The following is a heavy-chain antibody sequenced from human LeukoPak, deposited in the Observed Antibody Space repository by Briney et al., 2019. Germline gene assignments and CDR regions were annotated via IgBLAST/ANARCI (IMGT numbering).Heavy chain of an antibody. J-gene: IGHJ4*02. Sequence: PGGSLRLSCAASGFTFSRYGMHWVRQAPGKGLEWVAVTSYDGRNKYYADSAKGRFTISRDNSKNTLYLQMNSLRPEDTAVYYCARDGYGLDTPMVSTNFDYWGQGTLVTVSS. CDR2: TSYDGRNK. V-gene: IGHV3-30*19. CDR1: GFTFSRYG. D-gene: IGHD5-18*01. CDR3: ARDGYGLDTPMVSTNFDY.